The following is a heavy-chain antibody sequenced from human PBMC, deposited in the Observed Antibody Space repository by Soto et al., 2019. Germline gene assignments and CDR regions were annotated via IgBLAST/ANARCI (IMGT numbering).Heavy chain of an antibody. Sequence: QLQLQESGPGLVKPSETLSLTCTVSGGSISSSSYYWGWIRQPPGKGLEWIGSIYYSGSTYYNPSLQSRVTRSVDTSKNQFSLKLSSVTAADTAVYYCARHQSHSSSYVDPWGQGTLVTVSS. J-gene: IGHJ5*02. D-gene: IGHD6-13*01. V-gene: IGHV4-39*01. CDR2: IYYSGST. CDR3: ARHQSHSSSYVDP. CDR1: GGSISSSSYY.